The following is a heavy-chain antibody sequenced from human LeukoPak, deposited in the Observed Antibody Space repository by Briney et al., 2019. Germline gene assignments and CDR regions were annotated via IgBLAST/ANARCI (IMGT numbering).Heavy chain of an antibody. J-gene: IGHJ5*02. CDR3: AKELVAALFNWFDP. CDR1: GFTVSSNY. CDR2: IYSGGST. Sequence: PGGSLRLSCAASGFTVSSNYMSWVRQAPGKGLEWVSVIYSGGSTYYADSVKGRFTISRDNSKNTLYLQMNSLRAEDTAVYYCAKELVAALFNWFDPWGQGTLVTVSS. D-gene: IGHD2-15*01. V-gene: IGHV3-53*01.